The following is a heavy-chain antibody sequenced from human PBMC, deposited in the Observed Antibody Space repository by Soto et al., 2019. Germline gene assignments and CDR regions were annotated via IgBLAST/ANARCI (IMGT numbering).Heavy chain of an antibody. CDR2: TDTDGSRK. CDR3: ARRITVGATLYYYYYGMDV. CDR1: GFNFNTYW. Sequence: DVQLVESGGGLVQPGGSLRLSCAASGFNFNTYWMYWVRQAPGKGLEWVANTDTDGSRKNYVDSVKGRFIISRDNAKNSLFLQMNSLRAEDTAVYYCARRITVGATLYYYYYGMDVWGQGTTVTVSS. J-gene: IGHJ6*02. V-gene: IGHV3-7*03. D-gene: IGHD1-26*01.